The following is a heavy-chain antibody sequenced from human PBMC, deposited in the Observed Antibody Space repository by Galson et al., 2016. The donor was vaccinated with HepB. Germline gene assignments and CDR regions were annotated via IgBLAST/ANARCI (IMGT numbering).Heavy chain of an antibody. D-gene: IGHD6-6*01. V-gene: IGHV1-46*01. CDR2: INPSGGRT. CDR3: ARDRREYGRSSGDWY. Sequence: SVKVSCKASGYTFTSYYMHWVRQAPGQGLEWMGIINPSGGRTSYAQNFQGRVTMTRDTSTSTVYMELSSLRSEDTAVYYCARDRREYGRSSGDWYWGQGTLVTVSS. J-gene: IGHJ4*02. CDR1: GYTFTSYY.